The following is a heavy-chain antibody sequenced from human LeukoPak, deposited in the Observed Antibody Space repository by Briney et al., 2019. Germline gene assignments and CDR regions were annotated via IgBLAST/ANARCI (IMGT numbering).Heavy chain of an antibody. Sequence: NPSETLSLTCTVSGGSISSSSYYWGWIRQPPGKGLEWIGSIYYSGSTYYNPSLKSRVTISVDTSKNQFSLKLSSVTAADTAVYYCARRFLEWLVDYWGQGTLVTVSS. J-gene: IGHJ4*02. CDR1: GGSISSSSYY. V-gene: IGHV4-39*01. D-gene: IGHD3-3*01. CDR2: IYYSGST. CDR3: ARRFLEWLVDY.